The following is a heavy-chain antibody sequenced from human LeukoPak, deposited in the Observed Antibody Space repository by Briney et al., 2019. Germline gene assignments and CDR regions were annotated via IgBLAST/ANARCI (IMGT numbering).Heavy chain of an antibody. CDR2: IYSGGST. J-gene: IGHJ4*02. CDR3: ARDRDGYHNFDS. Sequence: GGSLRLSCAASGFTVSSNYMSWVRQAPGKGLEWVSVIYSGGSTYYADSVKGRFTISRDNSKNTLYLQMNSLRVEDTAVYYCARDRDGYHNFDSWGQGTLVTVSS. CDR1: GFTVSSNY. V-gene: IGHV3-53*01. D-gene: IGHD5-24*01.